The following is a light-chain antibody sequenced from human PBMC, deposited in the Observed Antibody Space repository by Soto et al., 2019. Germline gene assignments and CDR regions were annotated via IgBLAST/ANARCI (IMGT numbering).Light chain of an antibody. CDR3: QQYNSYPGT. CDR1: QSVGRW. CDR2: KAS. V-gene: IGKV1-5*03. Sequence: DIQMTQSPSTLSTSVGDRFAITCRASQSVGRWLAWYQQKPGKAPKLLIYKASTLESGVPSRFSGSGSGTEFTLTISSLQPDDFATYYCQQYNSYPGTFGQGTKVDIK. J-gene: IGKJ1*01.